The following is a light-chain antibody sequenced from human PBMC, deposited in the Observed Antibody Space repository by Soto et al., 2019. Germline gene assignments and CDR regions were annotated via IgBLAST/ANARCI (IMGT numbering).Light chain of an antibody. Sequence: DIQMTQSPSTLSASVGARATIPCRAVQVIDSCLAWYQQRPGKAPKLLMYEASKLASGVPSRFSGSGSGTDFTLTISSLQPDDFATYHCQQCDSYPWTFGQGTKVEI. CDR3: QQCDSYPWT. CDR2: EAS. J-gene: IGKJ1*01. CDR1: QVIDSC. V-gene: IGKV1-5*03.